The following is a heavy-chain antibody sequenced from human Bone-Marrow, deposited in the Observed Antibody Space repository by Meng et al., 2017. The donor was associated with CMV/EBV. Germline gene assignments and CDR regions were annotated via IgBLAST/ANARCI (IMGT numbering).Heavy chain of an antibody. Sequence: SETLSLTCAVYDGSFSGYYWSWIRQPPGKGLEWIGYIYYSGSTNYNPSLKSRVTISVDTSKNQFSLKLSSVTAADTAVYYCARDLAVAGTDGMDVWGQGTTVTVSS. CDR1: DGSFSGYY. CDR3: ARDLAVAGTDGMDV. CDR2: IYYSGST. J-gene: IGHJ6*02. V-gene: IGHV4-59*01. D-gene: IGHD6-19*01.